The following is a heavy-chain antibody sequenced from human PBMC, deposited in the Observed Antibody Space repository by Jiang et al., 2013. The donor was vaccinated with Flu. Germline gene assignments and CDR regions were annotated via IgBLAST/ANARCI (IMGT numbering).Heavy chain of an antibody. J-gene: IGHJ4*02. Sequence: QLVESGADVKKPGASVKVSCKASGYTFTGYYIHWVRQAPGQGLEWMGIINLSGGTTKYAQKFQGRLTMTRDTSTSTVYMELSSLRSEDTAFYYCTRSHHPDNAFWSGYRALDFDYWGQGTLVTVSS. CDR3: TRSHHPDNAFWSGYRALDFDY. CDR1: GYTFTGYY. CDR2: INLSGGTT. V-gene: IGHV1-46*01. D-gene: IGHD3-3*01.